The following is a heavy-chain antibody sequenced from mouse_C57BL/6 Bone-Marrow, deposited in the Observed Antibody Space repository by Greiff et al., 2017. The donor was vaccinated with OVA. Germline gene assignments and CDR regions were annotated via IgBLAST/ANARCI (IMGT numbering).Heavy chain of an antibody. D-gene: IGHD1-1*01. CDR1: GFTFSSYG. Sequence: EVKLLESGGDLVKPGGSLKLSCVASGFTFSSYGMSWVRQTPDKRLEWVATISSGGSYTYYPDSVKGRFTISRDNAKNTLYLQMSSLKSEDTAMYYCARVITTVVATGYWGQGTTLTVSS. J-gene: IGHJ2*01. V-gene: IGHV5-6*01. CDR3: ARVITTVVATGY. CDR2: ISSGGSYT.